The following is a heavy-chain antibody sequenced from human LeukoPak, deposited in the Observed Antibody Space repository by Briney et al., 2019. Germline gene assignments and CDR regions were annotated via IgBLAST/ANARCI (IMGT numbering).Heavy chain of an antibody. CDR3: ARQVYSGTHYFDY. CDR2: IYYSGNT. D-gene: IGHD1-26*01. V-gene: IGHV4-39*01. J-gene: IGHJ4*02. Sequence: SETLSLTCTVSGVSISSGSHYWGWIRQPPGKELEWIGNIYYSGNTYYNPSLKSRVTISVDTSKNQFSLRLSSVTAADTAVYYCARQVYSGTHYFDYWGQGTLVTVSS. CDR1: GVSISSGSHY.